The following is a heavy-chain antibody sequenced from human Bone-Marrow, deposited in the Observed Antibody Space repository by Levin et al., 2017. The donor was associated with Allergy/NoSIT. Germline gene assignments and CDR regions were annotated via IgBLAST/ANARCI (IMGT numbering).Heavy chain of an antibody. J-gene: IGHJ4*02. V-gene: IGHV3-30*18. Sequence: GGSLRLSCVASGFTSSSCGMHWVRQAPGKGLEWVAVITYGRGDKYYADSVKGRFTISRDDAKNTAFLQMDSRSADDPSVYYSAKEKSSGGYRTAEFWGQGTLVTVSS. CDR3: AKEKSSGGYRTAEF. CDR2: ITYGRGDK. CDR1: GFTSSSCG. D-gene: IGHD6-19*01.